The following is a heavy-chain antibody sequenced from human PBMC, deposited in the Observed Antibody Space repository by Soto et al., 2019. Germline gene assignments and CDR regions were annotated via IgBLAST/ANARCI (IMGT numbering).Heavy chain of an antibody. CDR3: ASPLGYCSSTSCQESDY. J-gene: IGHJ4*02. CDR2: ISSSGSTI. V-gene: IGHV3-11*01. CDR1: GFTFSDYY. Sequence: GGSLRLSCAASGFTFSDYYMSWIRQAPGKWLEWVSYISSSGSTIYYADSVKGRFTISRDNAKNSLYLQMNSLRAEDTAVYYCASPLGYCSSTSCQESDYWGQGTLVTVSS. D-gene: IGHD2-2*01.